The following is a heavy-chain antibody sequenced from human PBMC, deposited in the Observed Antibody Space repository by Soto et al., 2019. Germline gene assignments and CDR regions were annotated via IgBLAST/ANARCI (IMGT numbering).Heavy chain of an antibody. V-gene: IGHV6-1*01. CDR2: TYYRSRWYS. J-gene: IGHJ6*02. Sequence: SQTLSLTCVISGDSVSSSSVAWNWVRQSPSRGLEWLGRTYYRSRWYSDFAVSVRGRIVINADTSKNQFSLQLNSVTPEDTAVYFCARSEEDSDYYYYGLDVWGQGTTVTVAS. CDR3: ARSEEDSDYYYYGLDV. D-gene: IGHD2-15*01. CDR1: GDSVSSSSVA.